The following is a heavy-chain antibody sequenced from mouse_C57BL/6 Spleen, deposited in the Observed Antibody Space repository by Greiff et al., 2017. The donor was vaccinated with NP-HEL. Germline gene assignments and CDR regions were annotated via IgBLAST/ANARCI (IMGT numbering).Heavy chain of an antibody. J-gene: IGHJ3*01. CDR1: GFTFSDYG. D-gene: IGHD2-4*01. CDR2: ISSGSSTI. Sequence: EVKLQESGGGLVKPGGSLKLSCAASGFTFSDYGMHWVRQAPEKGLEWVAYISSGSSTIYYVDTVKGRFTISRDNAKNTLFLQMTSLRYEDTAMYYCALYDYGGFAYWGQGTLATVSA. V-gene: IGHV5-17*01. CDR3: ALYDYGGFAY.